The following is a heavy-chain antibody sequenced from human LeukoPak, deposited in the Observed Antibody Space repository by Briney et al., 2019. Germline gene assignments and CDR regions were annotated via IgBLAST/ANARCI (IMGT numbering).Heavy chain of an antibody. Sequence: SETLSLTCAVYGGSFSGYYWSWIRQPPGKGLEWIGEINHSGSTNYNPSLKSRVTISVDTSKNQFSLKLSSVTAADTAVYYCARHFGGVRFYGSGSYSAKYYFDYWGQGTLVTVSS. CDR3: ARHFGGVRFYGSGSYSAKYYFDY. J-gene: IGHJ4*02. D-gene: IGHD3-10*01. V-gene: IGHV4-34*01. CDR1: GGSFSGYY. CDR2: INHSGST.